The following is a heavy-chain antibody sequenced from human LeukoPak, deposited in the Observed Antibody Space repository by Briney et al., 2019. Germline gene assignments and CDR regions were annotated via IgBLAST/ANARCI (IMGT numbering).Heavy chain of an antibody. V-gene: IGHV3-33*08. D-gene: IGHD6-19*01. CDR3: ARAGSGFQDY. J-gene: IGHJ4*02. CDR2: IWYDGSNK. Sequence: GGSLRLSCAASGFTFSSYWMSWVRQAPGKGLEWVAVIWYDGSNKYYADSVKGRFTISRDNSKNTLYPQMNSRRAEDTAVYYCARAGSGFQDYWGQGTLVTVSS. CDR1: GFTFSSYW.